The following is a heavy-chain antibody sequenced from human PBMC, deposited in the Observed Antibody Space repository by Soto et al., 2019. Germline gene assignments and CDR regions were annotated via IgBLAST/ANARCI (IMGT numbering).Heavy chain of an antibody. Sequence: GGSLILSCAASGCTFSSYGMNWVRQAPGKGLEWVSSISSSSSYIYYADSVKSRFTISRDNAKNSLYLQMNSLRAEDTAVYYCARNGYSYGYCWYCFDYRGQGPSVPVSA. CDR2: ISSSSSYI. V-gene: IGHV3-21*01. CDR1: GCTFSSYG. D-gene: IGHD5-18*01. J-gene: IGHJ4*02. CDR3: ARNGYSYGYCWYCFDY.